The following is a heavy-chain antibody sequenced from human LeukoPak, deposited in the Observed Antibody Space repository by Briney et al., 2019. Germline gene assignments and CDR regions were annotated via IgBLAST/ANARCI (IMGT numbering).Heavy chain of an antibody. CDR2: ISGSGGST. Sequence: GGSLRLSCAASGFTFSSYAMSWVRPAPGKGLEWVSAISGSGGSTYYADSVKGRFTISRDNSKNTLYLQMNSLRAEDTAVYYCAKAVGYSYDLDAFDIWGQGTMVTVSS. CDR1: GFTFSSYA. V-gene: IGHV3-23*01. D-gene: IGHD5-18*01. J-gene: IGHJ3*02. CDR3: AKAVGYSYDLDAFDI.